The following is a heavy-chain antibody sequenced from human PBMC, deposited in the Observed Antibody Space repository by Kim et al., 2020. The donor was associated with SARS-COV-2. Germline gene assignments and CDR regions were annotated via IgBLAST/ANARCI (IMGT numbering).Heavy chain of an antibody. D-gene: IGHD2-15*01. CDR3: ARVLGYCSGGSCYSEDY. CDR2: INHSGST. Sequence: SETLSLTCAVYGGSFSGYYWSWIRQPPGKGLEWIGEINHSGSTNYNPSLKSRVTISVDTSKNQFSLKLSSVTAADTAVYYCARVLGYCSGGSCYSEDYWGQGTLVTVSS. J-gene: IGHJ4*02. CDR1: GGSFSGYY. V-gene: IGHV4-34*01.